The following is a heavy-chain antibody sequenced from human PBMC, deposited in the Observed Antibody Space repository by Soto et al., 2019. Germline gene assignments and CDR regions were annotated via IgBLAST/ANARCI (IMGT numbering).Heavy chain of an antibody. V-gene: IGHV1-69*13. CDR3: AKVRYSSPMGYYYGMDV. CDR2: IIPIFGTA. D-gene: IGHD6-19*01. J-gene: IGHJ6*02. Sequence: VASVKVSCKASRVAFSKFIVTWVRQAPGLGLEWVGGIIPIFGTANYAQKFQGRVTITADESTSTSYMEVNNLRSEDTAVYYCAKVRYSSPMGYYYGMDVCGQRTTVTVSS. CDR1: RVAFSKFI.